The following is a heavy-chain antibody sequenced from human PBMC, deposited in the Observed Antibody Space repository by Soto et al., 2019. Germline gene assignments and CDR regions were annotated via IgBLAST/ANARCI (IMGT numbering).Heavy chain of an antibody. Sequence: SETLSLTCTVSGGSISSGGYYWSWIRQHPGKGLEWIGYIYYSGSTYYNPSLKSRVTISVDTSKNQFSLKLSSVTAADTAVYHCAREVAGSGYDSSGLDYWGQGTLVTVSS. V-gene: IGHV4-31*03. D-gene: IGHD3-22*01. J-gene: IGHJ4*02. CDR2: IYYSGST. CDR1: GGSISSGGYY. CDR3: AREVAGSGYDSSGLDY.